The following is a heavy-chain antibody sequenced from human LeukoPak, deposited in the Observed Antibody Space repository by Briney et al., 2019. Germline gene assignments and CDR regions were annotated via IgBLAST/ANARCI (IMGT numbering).Heavy chain of an antibody. Sequence: GGSLRLSCAASGFTFSDYGMHWVRQAPGKGLEWVAFIRNDGSIRHYADSVKGRFIISRDNSNNTLFLQMNSLRAEDTALYYCANGPHYNILTGFYKVRSHLDYWGQGTLVTVSS. CDR2: IRNDGSIR. J-gene: IGHJ4*02. CDR3: ANGPHYNILTGFYKVRSHLDY. V-gene: IGHV3-30*02. D-gene: IGHD3-9*01. CDR1: GFTFSDYG.